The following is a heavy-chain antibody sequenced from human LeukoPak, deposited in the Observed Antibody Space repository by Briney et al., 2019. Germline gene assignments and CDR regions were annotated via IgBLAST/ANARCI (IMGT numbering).Heavy chain of an antibody. D-gene: IGHD3-10*01. Sequence: GGSLRLSCAASGFTFSTSSMNWVRQAPGKGLEWVSFISSSSSYIYYTDSVKGRFTISRDNARNSLYLQMNSLRAEDTAVYYCARVGGITLALAPSPFPDYNYYYMDVWGKGTTVTVSS. J-gene: IGHJ6*03. CDR2: ISSSSSYI. V-gene: IGHV3-21*01. CDR3: ARVGGITLALAPSPFPDYNYYYMDV. CDR1: GFTFSTSS.